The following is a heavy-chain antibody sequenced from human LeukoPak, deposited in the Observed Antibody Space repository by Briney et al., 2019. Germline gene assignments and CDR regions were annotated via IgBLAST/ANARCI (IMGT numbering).Heavy chain of an antibody. CDR1: GYTFTSYD. J-gene: IGHJ5*02. Sequence: EASVKVSCKASGYTFTSYDINWVRQATGQGLEWMGWMNPNSGNTGYAQNFQGRVTMTRNTSISTAYMERSSLRSEDTAVYYCARTYCSGGSCLSWFDPWGQGTLVTVSS. CDR2: MNPNSGNT. CDR3: ARTYCSGGSCLSWFDP. V-gene: IGHV1-8*01. D-gene: IGHD2-15*01.